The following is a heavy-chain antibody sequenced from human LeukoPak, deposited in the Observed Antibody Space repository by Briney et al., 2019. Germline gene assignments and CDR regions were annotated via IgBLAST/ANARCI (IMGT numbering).Heavy chain of an antibody. Sequence: GGSLRLSCAASGFTFSSYWMSWVRQAPGKGLEWVANIKQDGSEKYYVDSVKGRFTISRDNAKNSLYLQMNSLRAEDTDVYYCARDSKNDYGDWWFDPWGQGTLVTVSS. J-gene: IGHJ5*02. CDR3: ARDSKNDYGDWWFDP. D-gene: IGHD4-17*01. CDR2: IKQDGSEK. CDR1: GFTFSSYW. V-gene: IGHV3-7*01.